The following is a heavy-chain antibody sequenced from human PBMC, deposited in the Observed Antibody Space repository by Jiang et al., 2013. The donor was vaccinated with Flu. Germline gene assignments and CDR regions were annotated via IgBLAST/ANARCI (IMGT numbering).Heavy chain of an antibody. V-gene: IGHV6-1*01. CDR2: TYYRSKWYN. J-gene: IGHJ6*04. CDR3: VRMYSSGWYYYYGMDV. D-gene: IGHD6-19*01. CDR1: SAN. Sequence: SANWNWIRQSPSRGLEWLGRTYYRSKWYNDYAVSVKSRITINPDTSKNQFSLQLNSVTPEDTAVYYCVRMYSSGWYYYYGMDVWGKGTTVTVSS.